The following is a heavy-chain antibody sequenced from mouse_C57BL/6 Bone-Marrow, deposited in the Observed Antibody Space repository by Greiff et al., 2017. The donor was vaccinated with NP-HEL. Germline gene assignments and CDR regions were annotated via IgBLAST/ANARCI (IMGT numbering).Heavy chain of an antibody. J-gene: IGHJ4*01. CDR2: IYPSDSET. D-gene: IGHD6-2*01. Sequence: QVQLQQPGAELVRPGSSVKLSCKASGYTFTSYWMDWVKQRPGQGLEWIGNIYPSDSETHYNQKFKDKATLTVDKSSSTAYMQLRSLTSEDSAVYYCARSEGGISLARDYWGKGTSVTVSS. V-gene: IGHV1-61*01. CDR1: GYTFTSYW. CDR3: ARSEGGISLARDY.